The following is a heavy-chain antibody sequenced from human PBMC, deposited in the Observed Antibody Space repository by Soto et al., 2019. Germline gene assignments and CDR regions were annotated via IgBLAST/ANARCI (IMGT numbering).Heavy chain of an antibody. V-gene: IGHV3-23*01. Sequence: EVQLLESGGGLVQPGGSLRLSCAASGFTFSSYAMSWVRQAPGKGLEWVSGISGSGDSTYYADSVKGRFTISRDNSKNXXYLKMNSLRAEDTAVYYCAKGVPGIAVAGTGYFQHWGQGTLVTVSS. CDR1: GFTFSSYA. D-gene: IGHD6-19*01. J-gene: IGHJ1*01. CDR3: AKGVPGIAVAGTGYFQH. CDR2: ISGSGDST.